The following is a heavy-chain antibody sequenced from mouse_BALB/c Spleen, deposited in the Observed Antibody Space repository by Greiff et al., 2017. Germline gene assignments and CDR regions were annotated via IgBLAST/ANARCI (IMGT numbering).Heavy chain of an antibody. CDR3: ARGKGNLFLFDY. D-gene: IGHD1-1*01. J-gene: IGHJ2*01. V-gene: IGHV2-6-7*01. CDR2: IWGDGST. CDR1: GFSLTGYG. Sequence: QVQLKESGPGLVAPSQSLSITCTVSGFSLTGYGVNWVRQPPGKGLEWLGMIWGDGSTDYNSALKSRLSISKDNSKSQVFLKMNSLQTDDTARYYCARGKGNLFLFDYWGQGTTLTVSS.